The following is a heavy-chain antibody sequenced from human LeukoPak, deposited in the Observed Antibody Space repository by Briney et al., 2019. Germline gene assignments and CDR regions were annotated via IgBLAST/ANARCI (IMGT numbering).Heavy chain of an antibody. CDR2: MNPNSGNT. J-gene: IGHJ5*02. CDR3: ARVYDFWSGYYDWFDP. D-gene: IGHD3-3*01. Sequence: ASVKVSCKASGYTFTSYDINWVRQATGQGLEWMRWMNPNSGNTGYAQKFQGRVTMTRNTSISTAYMELSSLRSEDTAVYYCARVYDFWSGYYDWFDPWGQGTLVTVSS. V-gene: IGHV1-8*01. CDR1: GYTFTSYD.